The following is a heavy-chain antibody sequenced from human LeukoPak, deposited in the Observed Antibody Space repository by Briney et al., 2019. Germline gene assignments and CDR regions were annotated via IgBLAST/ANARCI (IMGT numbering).Heavy chain of an antibody. CDR1: GFDFSRYY. J-gene: IGHJ4*02. CDR2: IKYDGTYI. CDR3: TTDARPTVATYRFDF. Sequence: GGSVRLSCKASGFDFSRYYMSWVRQPPGKGLEWLANIKYDGTYINYKDSVKGRLTLSRDNAKNSVYLQMNSLRTGDTAVYYCTTDARPTVATYRFDFWGRGTLVTVST. D-gene: IGHD4-23*01. V-gene: IGHV3-7*01.